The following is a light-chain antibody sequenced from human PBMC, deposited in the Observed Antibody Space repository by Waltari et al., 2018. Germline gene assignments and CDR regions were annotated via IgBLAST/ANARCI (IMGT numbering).Light chain of an antibody. CDR3: ATWDDGLGGVWV. J-gene: IGLJ3*02. CDR1: DSNIGDNV. Sequence: QSVLTQPPSASATPGHRVTISCSGSDSNIGDNVVNWYQQFPGTAPKLRNYRNGWRPSGVPDRFSASKAGASASLAISGLQSEDEADYYCATWDDGLGGVWVFGGGTKVTVL. V-gene: IGLV1-44*01. CDR2: RNG.